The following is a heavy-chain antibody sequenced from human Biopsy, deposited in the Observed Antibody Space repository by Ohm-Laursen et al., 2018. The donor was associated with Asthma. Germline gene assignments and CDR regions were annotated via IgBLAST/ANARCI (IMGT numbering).Heavy chain of an antibody. CDR2: IHHSGTS. D-gene: IGHD2-2*01. CDR3: ARDLAGSCTSASCYGFDS. V-gene: IGHV4-31*03. Sequence: SQTLSLTCTVSGDSITSGGCCWNWIRQHPGKGLEWIGYIHHSGTSYFNPSLKSRVSFSRDTSKNQFSLKLTSVTAADSALYYCARDLAGSCTSASCYGFDSWGQGAQVTVSS. J-gene: IGHJ5*01. CDR1: GDSITSGGCC.